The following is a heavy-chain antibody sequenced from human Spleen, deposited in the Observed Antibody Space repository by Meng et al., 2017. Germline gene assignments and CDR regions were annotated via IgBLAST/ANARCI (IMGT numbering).Heavy chain of an antibody. CDR3: ARSRRFGDYEYFEY. J-gene: IGHJ1*01. V-gene: IGHV7-4-1*02. Sequence: VHSGSELKNPGASVKVSCKASGYTFTSYAMNWARQAPGKGLEWMGWMTTNTGKPMYDQGFTGRFVFSLDTSVSTTYLQISSLKAEDTAVYYCARSRRFGDYEYFEYWGQGTLVTVSS. CDR1: GYTFTSYA. CDR2: MTTNTGKP. D-gene: IGHD4-17*01.